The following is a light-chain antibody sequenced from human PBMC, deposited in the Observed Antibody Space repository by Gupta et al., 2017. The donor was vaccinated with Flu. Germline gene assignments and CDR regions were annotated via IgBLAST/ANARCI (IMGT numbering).Light chain of an antibody. CDR2: QDS. CDR3: QAWDRTTVV. Sequence: SYELTQPHSVSVSAGQTVSISCSGDELGDKYTLGYQQKAGQSPLVVICQDSKRPSGIPERFSGSSSGKTATLTISRTQAMDQADDYCQAWDRTTVVFGGGTKVSVL. J-gene: IGLJ2*01. V-gene: IGLV3-1*01. CDR1: ELGDKY.